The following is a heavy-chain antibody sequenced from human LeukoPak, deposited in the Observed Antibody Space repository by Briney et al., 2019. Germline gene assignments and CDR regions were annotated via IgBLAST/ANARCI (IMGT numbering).Heavy chain of an antibody. D-gene: IGHD1-14*01. CDR2: ISGSGTVT. V-gene: IGHV3-23*01. Sequence: GGSLRLSCAASGFTFSTYAMSWVRQTPGKGLEWVSAISGSGTVTYYADSVKGRFTISRDNSKNTLYLQLNSLRAEDTAVYYCAKDHITKKTSTFDCWGQGTLVTVSS. CDR1: GFTFSTYA. J-gene: IGHJ4*02. CDR3: AKDHITKKTSTFDC.